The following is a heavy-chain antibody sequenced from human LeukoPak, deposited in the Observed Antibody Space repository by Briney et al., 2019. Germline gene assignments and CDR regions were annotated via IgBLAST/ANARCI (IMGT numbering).Heavy chain of an antibody. CDR1: GFTFSSYA. J-gene: IGHJ4*02. CDR2: ISGSGGST. D-gene: IGHD3-10*01. CDR3: AKEGGSGSYYPENFDY. V-gene: IGHV3-23*01. Sequence: GGSLRLSCAASGFTFSSYAMSWVRQAPGKGLEWVSAISGSGGSTYYADSEKGRFTISRDNSKNTLYLQMNSLRAEDTAVYYCAKEGGSGSYYPENFDYWGQGTLVTVSS.